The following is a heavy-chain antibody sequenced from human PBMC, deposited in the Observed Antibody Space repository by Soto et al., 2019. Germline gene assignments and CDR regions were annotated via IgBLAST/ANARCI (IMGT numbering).Heavy chain of an antibody. J-gene: IGHJ3*02. CDR2: INSDGSST. CDR1: GFTFSSYW. V-gene: IGHV3-74*01. CDR3: AKGFSAMVTNAFDI. D-gene: IGHD5-18*01. Sequence: PGGSLRLSCAASGFTFSSYWMHWVRQAPGKGLVWVSRINSDGSSTSYADSVKGRFTISRDNAKNTLYLQMNSLRAEDTAVYYCAKGFSAMVTNAFDIWGQGTMVTVSS.